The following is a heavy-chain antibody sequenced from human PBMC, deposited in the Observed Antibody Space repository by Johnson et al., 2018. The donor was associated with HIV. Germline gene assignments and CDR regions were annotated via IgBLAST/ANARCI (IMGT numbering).Heavy chain of an antibody. V-gene: IGHV3-7*01. J-gene: IGHJ3*02. CDR1: GFTFSSYW. CDR2: IKQDGSEK. Sequence: VQLVESGGGLVQPGGSLRLSCAASGFTFSSYWMSWVRQAPGKGLEWVASIKQDGSEKYYVDSVKGRFTISRDNSKNTLYLQMNSLRAEDTAVYYCARDPPVTTTHNAFDIWGQGTMVTVSS. D-gene: IGHD4-17*01. CDR3: ARDPPVTTTHNAFDI.